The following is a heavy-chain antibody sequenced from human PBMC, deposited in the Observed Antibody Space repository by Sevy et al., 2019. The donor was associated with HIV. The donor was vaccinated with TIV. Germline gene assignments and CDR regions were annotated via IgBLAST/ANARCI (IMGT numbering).Heavy chain of an antibody. D-gene: IGHD6-13*01. CDR3: AREAGSSSFDY. CDR1: GFTVTSNY. Sequence: GGSLRLSCAATGFTVTSNYMSWVRQGPGKGLEWVSGFYNGDSTQYADSVKGRLTISRDKSNNSLYLQMDTLSAEDTAVYYCAREAGSSSFDYWGQGTLVTVSS. CDR2: FYNGDST. V-gene: IGHV3-53*01. J-gene: IGHJ4*02.